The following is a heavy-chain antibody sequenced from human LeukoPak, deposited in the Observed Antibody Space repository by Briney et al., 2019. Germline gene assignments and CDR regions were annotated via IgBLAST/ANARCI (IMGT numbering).Heavy chain of an antibody. Sequence: GGSLRLSCAASGFTFSRHAMHWVRQPPGKGLEWVAIISYDGSDEYIADSVKGRFSISRDNSRNTLDLQMNSLTTEDTALYYCARATDYYGSGSYLPLYYFYGMDVWGKGTAVIVSS. D-gene: IGHD3-10*01. CDR3: ARATDYYGSGSYLPLYYFYGMDV. J-gene: IGHJ6*04. CDR1: GFTFSRHA. CDR2: ISYDGSDE. V-gene: IGHV3-30*04.